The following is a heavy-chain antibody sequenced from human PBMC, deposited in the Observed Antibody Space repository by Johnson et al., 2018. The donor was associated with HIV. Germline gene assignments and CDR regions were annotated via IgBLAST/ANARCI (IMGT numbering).Heavy chain of an antibody. J-gene: IGHJ3*02. Sequence: EKLVESGGGLVQPGGSLRLSCAASGFTFSSYAMSWVRQAPGKGLVWVSAISGSGGSTYYADSVKGRFTISRDSSKNTLYLQMKSLRVEDTAVYYCARDFSVRAFDIWGQGTMVTVSS. V-gene: IGHV3-23*04. CDR1: GFTFSSYA. D-gene: IGHD3-10*01. CDR3: ARDFSVRAFDI. CDR2: ISGSGGST.